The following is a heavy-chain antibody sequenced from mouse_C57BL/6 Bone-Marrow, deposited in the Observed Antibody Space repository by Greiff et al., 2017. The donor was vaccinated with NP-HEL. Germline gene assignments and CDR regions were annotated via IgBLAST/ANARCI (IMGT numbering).Heavy chain of an antibody. V-gene: IGHV1-19*01. J-gene: IGHJ4*01. D-gene: IGHD1-1*01. CDR1: GYTFTDYY. CDR3: ARDYGSSSYYAMDY. CDR2: INPYNGGT. Sequence: VQLKESGPVLVKPGASVKMSCKASGYTFTDYYMNWVKQSHGKSLEWIGVINPYNGGTSYNQKFKGKATLTVDKSSSTAYMELNSLTSEDSAVYYCARDYGSSSYYAMDYWGQGTSVTVYS.